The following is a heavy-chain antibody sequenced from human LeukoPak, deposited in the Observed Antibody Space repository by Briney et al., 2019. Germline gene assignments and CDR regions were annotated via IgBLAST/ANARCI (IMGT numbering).Heavy chain of an antibody. Sequence: GGSPRLSCAASGFTFSGYAVHWVRQAPGKGLEWVAVISYDGSNKYYADSVKGRFTISRDNSKNTQYLQMNSLTTEDTAVYYCARGYCSSTTCYGNFDYWGQGTLVTVSS. V-gene: IGHV3-30-3*01. J-gene: IGHJ4*02. CDR3: ARGYCSSTTCYGNFDY. D-gene: IGHD2-2*01. CDR1: GFTFSGYA. CDR2: ISYDGSNK.